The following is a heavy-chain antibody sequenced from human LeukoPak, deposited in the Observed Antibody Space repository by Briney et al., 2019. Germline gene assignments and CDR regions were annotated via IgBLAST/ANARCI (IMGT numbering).Heavy chain of an antibody. J-gene: IGHJ4*02. V-gene: IGHV3-23*01. D-gene: IGHD6-13*01. Sequence: GGSLRLSCAASGFTLSSYAMSWVRQAPGKGLEWVSAISGSGGSTYYADSVKGRFTISRDNSKNTLYLQMNSLRAEDTAVYYCAKVYSSRFCFDYWGQGTLVTVSS. CDR1: GFTLSSYA. CDR3: AKVYSSRFCFDY. CDR2: ISGSGGST.